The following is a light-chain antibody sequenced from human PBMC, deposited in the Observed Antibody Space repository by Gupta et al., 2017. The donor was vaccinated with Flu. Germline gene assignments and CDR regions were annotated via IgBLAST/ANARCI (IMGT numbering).Light chain of an antibody. CDR2: DAS. CDR1: QNVAES. J-gene: IGKJ3*01. V-gene: IGKV3-11*01. CDR3: LQRTSWPRFA. Sequence: ERATLSWRTGQNVAESLAWYQQKPGQAPRLLIYDASKRAAGIPDRFSASGSGTDFALTITKLEPADFAVYYCLQRTSWPRFAFGPGTKV.